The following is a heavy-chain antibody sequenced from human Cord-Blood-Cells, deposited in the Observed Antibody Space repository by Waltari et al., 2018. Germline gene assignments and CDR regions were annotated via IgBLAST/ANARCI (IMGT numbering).Heavy chain of an antibody. CDR3: AATRHYDFWSGHPYYYYGMDV. CDR1: GFTFSSYW. CDR2: IKQDGSEK. Sequence: EVQLVECGGGLVQPGGSLSLSCAASGFTFSSYWMSWFRRAPGQGLEWVANIKQDGSEKYYVDSVKGRFTISRDNAKNSLYLQMNSLRAEDTAVYYCAATRHYDFWSGHPYYYYGMDVWGQGTTVTVSS. V-gene: IGHV3-7*01. D-gene: IGHD3-3*01. J-gene: IGHJ6*02.